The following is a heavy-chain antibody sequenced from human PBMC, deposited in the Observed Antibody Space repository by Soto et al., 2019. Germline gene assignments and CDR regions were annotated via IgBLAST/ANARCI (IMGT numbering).Heavy chain of an antibody. CDR1: GFSRSTSGVG. CDR2: IYWDDDK. CDR3: AHTYFYYSSGLDAHYFVS. J-gene: IGHJ4*01. Sequence: GHTLVNLTQTLRLTCTFCGFSRSTSGVGVGWIRQPPGKALEWLALIYWDDDKRYSPSLKSRLTITKDTSKNQVVLTMTNMETLDTATYYCAHTYFYYSSGLDAHYFVSPGQG. V-gene: IGHV2-5*02. D-gene: IGHD3-22*01.